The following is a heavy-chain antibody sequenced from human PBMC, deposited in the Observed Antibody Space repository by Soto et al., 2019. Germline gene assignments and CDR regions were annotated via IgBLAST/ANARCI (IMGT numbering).Heavy chain of an antibody. CDR3: ARALPSYDFWSGTIDY. J-gene: IGHJ4*02. D-gene: IGHD3-3*01. CDR1: GCYVGGGSYY. Sequence: SDTCSVAGCYVGGGSYYWSWIRQPPGKGLEWIGYIYYSGSTNYNPSLKSRVTISVDTSKNQFSLKLSSVTAADTAVYYCARALPSYDFWSGTIDYWGQGTLVTVSS. V-gene: IGHV4-61*01. CDR2: IYYSGST.